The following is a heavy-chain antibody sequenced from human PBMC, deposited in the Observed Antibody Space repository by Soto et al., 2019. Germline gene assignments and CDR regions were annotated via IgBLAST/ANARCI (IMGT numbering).Heavy chain of an antibody. CDR1: AGCITTSY. J-gene: IGHJ5*02. CDR3: ASSGIVGREVNTWFDP. CDR2: ISYRGST. Sequence: SLTCTVSAGCITTSYWSWIRQPLGKALEWIGYISYRGSTNYNPSLKSRLTISIDTSKSQISLKLTSMTTADTAVYYCASSGIVGREVNTWFDPWGQGTLVTVSS. V-gene: IGHV4-59*01. D-gene: IGHD3-22*01.